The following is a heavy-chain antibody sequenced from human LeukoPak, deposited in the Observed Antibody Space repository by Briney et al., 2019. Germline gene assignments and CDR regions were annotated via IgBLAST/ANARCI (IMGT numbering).Heavy chain of an antibody. Sequence: GGSLRLSCAASGFTFSSYSMNWVRQAPGKGLEWVSSISSSSYIYYADSVKGRFTISRDNAKNSLYLQMNSLRAEDTAVYYCARDFKYYYDSSDAFDIWGQGTMVTVSS. CDR2: ISSSSYI. J-gene: IGHJ3*02. CDR1: GFTFSSYS. CDR3: ARDFKYYYDSSDAFDI. V-gene: IGHV3-21*01. D-gene: IGHD3-22*01.